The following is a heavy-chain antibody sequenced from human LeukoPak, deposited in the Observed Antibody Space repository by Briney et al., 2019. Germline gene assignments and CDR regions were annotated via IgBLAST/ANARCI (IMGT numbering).Heavy chain of an antibody. D-gene: IGHD4-23*01. V-gene: IGHV4-31*03. CDR3: ARAMVVTPGSGAFDI. J-gene: IGHJ3*02. CDR1: GGSISSGGYY. CDR2: IYYSGST. Sequence: SETLSLTCTVSGGSISSGGYYWSWIRQHPGKGLEWIGYIYYSGSTYYNPSLESRVTISVDTSKNQFSLKLSSVTAADTAVYYCARAMVVTPGSGAFDIWGQGTMVTVSS.